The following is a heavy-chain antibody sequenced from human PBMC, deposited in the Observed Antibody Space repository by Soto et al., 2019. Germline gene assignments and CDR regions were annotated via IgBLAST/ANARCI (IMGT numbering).Heavy chain of an antibody. CDR1: GFTFSNYA. Sequence: QVPLVESGGGVVQPGRSLRLSCAASGFTFSNYAMHWVRQAPGKGLEWVAVISYDGSNKYYADSVKGRFTISRDKSKNTLYLQMNSLRAEDTAVYYCAREPYPHYYYGMDVWGQGTTVTVSS. CDR3: AREPYPHYYYGMDV. V-gene: IGHV3-30-3*01. J-gene: IGHJ6*02. CDR2: ISYDGSNK.